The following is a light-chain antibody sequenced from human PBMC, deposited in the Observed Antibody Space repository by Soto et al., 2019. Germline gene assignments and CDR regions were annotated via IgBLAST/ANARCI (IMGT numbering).Light chain of an antibody. CDR1: QSGNNN. J-gene: IGKJ2*01. CDR3: QQYNNWPPDT. Sequence: EIILTQSPASLSVSPGEIATLSCRASQSGNNNLAWYQQKRGQAPRLLIYGASTRATGIPGRFRGSGSGTEFTLTITSLQSEDFAVYFCQQYNNWPPDTFGQGTKLEIK. CDR2: GAS. V-gene: IGKV3-15*01.